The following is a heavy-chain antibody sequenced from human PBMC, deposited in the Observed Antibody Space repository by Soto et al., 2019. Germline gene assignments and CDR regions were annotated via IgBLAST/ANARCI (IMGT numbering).Heavy chain of an antibody. J-gene: IGHJ6*02. CDR2: ISGSGGST. V-gene: IGHV3-23*01. CDR3: AKRSCSSTSCRYYYYYGMDV. Sequence: GGSLRLSCAASGFTFSSYAMSWVRQAPGKGLEWVSAISGSGGSTYYADSVKGRFTISRDNSKNTLYLQMNSLRAEDTAVYYCAKRSCSSTSCRYYYYYGMDVWGQGTTVTVS. D-gene: IGHD2-2*01. CDR1: GFTFSSYA.